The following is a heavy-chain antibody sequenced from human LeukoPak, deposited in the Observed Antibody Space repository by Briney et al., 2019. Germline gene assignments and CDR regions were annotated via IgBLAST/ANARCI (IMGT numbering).Heavy chain of an antibody. Sequence: GGSLRLSCAASGFVFSSYSMNWVRQAPGKGLEWVSYITSSSSTIFYADSVKGRFTISRDNAKNSLYLQMNSLRDDDTAVYYCARGGYYDSSGYYDYWGQGTLVTVSS. D-gene: IGHD3-22*01. CDR2: ITSSSSTI. V-gene: IGHV3-48*02. CDR3: ARGGYYDSSGYYDY. J-gene: IGHJ4*02. CDR1: GFVFSSYS.